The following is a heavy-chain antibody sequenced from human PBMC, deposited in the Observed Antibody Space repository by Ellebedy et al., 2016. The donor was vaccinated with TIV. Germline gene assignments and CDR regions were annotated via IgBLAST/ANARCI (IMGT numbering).Heavy chain of an antibody. V-gene: IGHV4-59*01. CDR2: SGST. CDR3: ARSSGKYWDYLDS. Sequence: MPSETLSLTCTVSGGAISSYYWSWIRQPPGKGLEWIGYSGSTNYNPSLKSRVTISVARSKNQISLKLRSVTAADTAVYYCARSSGKYWDYLDSWGQGTLVTVSS. J-gene: IGHJ4*02. CDR1: GGAISSYY. D-gene: IGHD1-26*01.